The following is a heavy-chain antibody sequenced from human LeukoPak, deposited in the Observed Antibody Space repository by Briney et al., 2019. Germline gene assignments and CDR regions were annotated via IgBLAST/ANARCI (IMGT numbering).Heavy chain of an antibody. J-gene: IGHJ4*02. CDR2: IYYSGST. V-gene: IGHV4-59*12. D-gene: IGHD3-9*01. CDR3: ARPHSTVFDQDAAYYFDY. Sequence: SETLSLTCTVSGGSISSYYWSWIRQPPGKGLEWIGYIYYSGSTNYNPSLKSRVTISVDTSKNKFSLKLSSVTAAATAVYDCARPHSTVFDQDAAYYFDYWGQGILGTVSS. CDR1: GGSISSYY.